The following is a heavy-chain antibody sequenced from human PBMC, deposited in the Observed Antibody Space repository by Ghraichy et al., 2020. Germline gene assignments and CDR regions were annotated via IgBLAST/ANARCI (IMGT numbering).Heavy chain of an antibody. V-gene: IGHV3-23*01. Sequence: GGSLRLSCAASGFTFNAYVMDWVRQAPGKGLEWVSAISGSGGSTYYADSVQGRFTISRDNSKDTLYLQMNSLRAEDTAVYYCAKGSYSSSWSFDYWGQGTLVTVSS. CDR3: AKGSYSSSWSFDY. CDR2: ISGSGGST. CDR1: GFTFNAYV. J-gene: IGHJ4*02. D-gene: IGHD6-13*01.